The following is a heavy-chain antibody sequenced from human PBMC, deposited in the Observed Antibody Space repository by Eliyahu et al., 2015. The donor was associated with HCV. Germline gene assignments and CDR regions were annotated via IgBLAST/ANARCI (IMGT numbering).Heavy chain of an antibody. Sequence: QVQLVQSGAEVKKPGASVKVSCKASGYTFXXYYMHWVRQAPGQGLEWMGWINPNSGGTNYAQKFQGRVTMTRDTSISTAYMELSRLRSDDTAVYYCARDGENDYTDNWFDPWGQGTLVTVSS. J-gene: IGHJ5*02. CDR1: GYTFXXYY. V-gene: IGHV1-2*02. D-gene: IGHD4-11*01. CDR3: ARDGENDYTDNWFDP. CDR2: INPNSGGT.